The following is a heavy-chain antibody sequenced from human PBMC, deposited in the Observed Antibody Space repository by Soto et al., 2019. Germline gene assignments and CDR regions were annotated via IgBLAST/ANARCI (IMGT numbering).Heavy chain of an antibody. CDR3: ARLEGLATISYYFDF. Sequence: AGGSLRLSCAASGFPVSSNYMSWVRQDPGKGLEWVSVIYSGGSTYYADSVKGRFTISRDNSKNTLYLQMNSLRAEDTAVYFCARLEGLATISYYFDFWGPGALVTVSS. D-gene: IGHD5-12*01. V-gene: IGHV3-66*04. CDR2: IYSGGST. CDR1: GFPVSSNY. J-gene: IGHJ4*02.